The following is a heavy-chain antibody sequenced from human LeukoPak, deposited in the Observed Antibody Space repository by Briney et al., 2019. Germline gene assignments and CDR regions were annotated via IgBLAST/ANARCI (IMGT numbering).Heavy chain of an antibody. CDR3: ARDLYYYDSSGYQDY. V-gene: IGHV1-46*01. J-gene: IGHJ4*02. Sequence: ASVKVSCKASGYTFTSYYMHWVRQAPGQGLEWMGIINPSGGSTSYAQKFQGRVTMTRDTSTSTVYMELSRLRSEDTAVYYCARDLYYYDSSGYQDYWGQGTLVTVSS. D-gene: IGHD3-22*01. CDR1: GYTFTSYY. CDR2: INPSGGST.